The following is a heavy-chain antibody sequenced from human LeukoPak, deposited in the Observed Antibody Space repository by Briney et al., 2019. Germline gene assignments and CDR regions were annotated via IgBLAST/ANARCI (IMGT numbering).Heavy chain of an antibody. CDR1: GFTFSSYE. J-gene: IGHJ4*02. CDR2: ISSSGSTI. Sequence: PGGSLRLSCAASGFTFSSYEMNWVRQAPGKGLEWISYISSSGSTIYNAESVKGRFTISRDNAKNSLYLQMNSLRAEDTAVYYCAKSSSSSLGPFDYWGQGTLVTVSS. D-gene: IGHD6-6*01. CDR3: AKSSSSSLGPFDY. V-gene: IGHV3-48*03.